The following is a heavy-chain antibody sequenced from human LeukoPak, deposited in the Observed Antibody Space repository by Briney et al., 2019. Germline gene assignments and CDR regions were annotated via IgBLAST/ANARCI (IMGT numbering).Heavy chain of an antibody. CDR2: IYYSGST. CDR1: GGSISSYY. CDR3: ARVRIATITLDY. Sequence: SETLSLTCTVSGGSISSYYWSWIRQPPGKGLEWIGYIYYSGSTNYNPSLKSRVTISVDTSKNQFSLKLSSVTAADTAVYYCARVRIATITLDYWGQGTLVTVSS. V-gene: IGHV4-59*01. J-gene: IGHJ4*02. D-gene: IGHD5-24*01.